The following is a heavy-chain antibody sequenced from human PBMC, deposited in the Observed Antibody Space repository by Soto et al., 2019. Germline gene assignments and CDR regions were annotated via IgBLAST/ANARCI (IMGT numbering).Heavy chain of an antibody. D-gene: IGHD3-10*01. CDR2: IIPIFGTA. CDR3: ARTPPGVPNWFDP. J-gene: IGHJ5*02. CDR1: GGTFSSYA. Sequence: SVKVSCKASGGTFSSYAISWVRQAPGQGLEWMGGIIPIFGTANYAQKFQGRVTITTDESTSTAYMELSSLRSEDTAVYYCARTPPGVPNWFDPWGQGTLVTVSS. V-gene: IGHV1-69*05.